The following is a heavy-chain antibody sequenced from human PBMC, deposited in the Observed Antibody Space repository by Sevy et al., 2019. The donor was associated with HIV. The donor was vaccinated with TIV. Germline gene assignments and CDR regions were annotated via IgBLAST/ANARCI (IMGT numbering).Heavy chain of an antibody. D-gene: IGHD3-3*01. Sequence: GGSLRLSCAASGFTFEDYGMSWVRQVPGKGPEWVSGINWNGGSTSYADYVRGRFTISRDNAKNSLILEMKGLRADETAFYYCARDPASYYDYRTGYHDHWSQGTRVTVSS. J-gene: IGHJ4*01. CDR1: GFTFEDYG. CDR2: INWNGGST. CDR3: ARDPASYYDYRTGYHDH. V-gene: IGHV3-20*04.